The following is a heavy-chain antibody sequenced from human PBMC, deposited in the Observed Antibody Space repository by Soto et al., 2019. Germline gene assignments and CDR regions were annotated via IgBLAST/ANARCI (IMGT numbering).Heavy chain of an antibody. D-gene: IGHD5-18*01. Sequence: ASVKVSCKASGYTFTSYGISWVRQAPGQGLEWMGWISAYNGNTNYAQKLQGRVTMTTDTSTSTAYMELRSLRSDDTAVYYCARVPRGYSYGYPDYWGQGTLVTAPQ. J-gene: IGHJ4*02. CDR1: GYTFTSYG. CDR3: ARVPRGYSYGYPDY. CDR2: ISAYNGNT. V-gene: IGHV1-18*01.